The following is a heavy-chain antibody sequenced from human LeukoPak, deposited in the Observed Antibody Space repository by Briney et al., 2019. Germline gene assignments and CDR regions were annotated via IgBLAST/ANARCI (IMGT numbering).Heavy chain of an antibody. D-gene: IGHD1-1*01. CDR1: GFTFNRSW. Sequence: PGGSLRLSCAASGFTFNRSWMNWVRQAPGKGLEWVANLDPSGSQKRYVDSVRGRFIISKDNPGASLYLDMYSLRAKDTAIYYCAIWTSGNYWGQGTLVTVSS. J-gene: IGHJ4*02. V-gene: IGHV3-7*01. CDR2: LDPSGSQK. CDR3: AIWTSGNY.